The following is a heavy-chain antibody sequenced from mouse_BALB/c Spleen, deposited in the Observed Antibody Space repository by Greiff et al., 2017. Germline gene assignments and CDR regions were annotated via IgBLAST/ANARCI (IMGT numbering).Heavy chain of an antibody. CDR2: IDPANGNT. V-gene: IGHV14-3*02. J-gene: IGHJ2*01. CDR1: GFNIKDTY. D-gene: IGHD2-10*02. CDR3: ARSIPDDYFDY. Sequence: DVQLQESGAELVKPGASVKLSCTASGFNIKDTYMHWVKQRPEQGLEWIGRIDPANGNTKYDPKFQGKATITADTSSNTAYLQLSSLTSEDTAVYYCARSIPDDYFDYGGQGTTLTVSS.